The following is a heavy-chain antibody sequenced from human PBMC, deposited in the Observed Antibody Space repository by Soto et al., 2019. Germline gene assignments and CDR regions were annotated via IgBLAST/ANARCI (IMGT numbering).Heavy chain of an antibody. Sequence: SETLSLTCTVSGGSISSGGYYWSWIPQHPGKGLEWIGYIYYSGSTYYNQSLKSRVTISVDTSKKQFSLKLSSVTAADTAVYYCARGNILTGTYGMDVWGQGTTVTVSS. CDR3: ARGNILTGTYGMDV. J-gene: IGHJ6*02. D-gene: IGHD3-9*01. CDR1: GGSISSGGYY. V-gene: IGHV4-31*03. CDR2: IYYSGST.